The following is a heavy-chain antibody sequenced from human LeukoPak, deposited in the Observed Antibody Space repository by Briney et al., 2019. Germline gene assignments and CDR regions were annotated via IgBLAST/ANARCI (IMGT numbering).Heavy chain of an antibody. CDR2: ISAYNGNT. CDR1: GYTFTSYG. V-gene: IGHV1-18*01. D-gene: IGHD2-8*01. CDR3: ARVLGSARMVHALYFDY. Sequence: ASVKVSCKASGYTFTSYGISWVRQAPGQGLEWMGWISAYNGNTNYAQKLQGRVTMTTDTSTSTAYMELRSLRSDDTAVYYCARVLGSARMVHALYFDYWGQGTLVTVSS. J-gene: IGHJ4*02.